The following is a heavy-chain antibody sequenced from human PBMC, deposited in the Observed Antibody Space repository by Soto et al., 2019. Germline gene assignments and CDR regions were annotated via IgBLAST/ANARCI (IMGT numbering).Heavy chain of an antibody. Sequence: QVQLQESGPGLVQPSQTLSLTCTVSGGSISSGGYYWSWIRQHPGKGLEWIGYIYYSGSNYYNPSLTSRVTSSVDTSKNQSSLKLNSVTAADTAVYYCARDLGSDHNNNPLFDYWGQGTLVTVSS. V-gene: IGHV4-31*03. CDR3: ARDLGSDHNNNPLFDY. CDR1: GGSISSGGYY. D-gene: IGHD2-21*02. CDR2: IYYSGSN. J-gene: IGHJ4*02.